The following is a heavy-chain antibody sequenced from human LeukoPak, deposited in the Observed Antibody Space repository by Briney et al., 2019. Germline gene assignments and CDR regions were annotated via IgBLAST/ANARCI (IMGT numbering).Heavy chain of an antibody. Sequence: GESLKISCQGSGYSFTSYWIGWVRQMPGKGLEWMGIIYPGDSDTRYSPSFQGQVTISADKSISTAYLQWSSLKASDTAMYYCARRRYCSSTSCRNWFDPWGQGTLVTVSS. J-gene: IGHJ5*02. CDR3: ARRRYCSSTSCRNWFDP. CDR1: GYSFTSYW. CDR2: IYPGDSDT. V-gene: IGHV5-51*01. D-gene: IGHD2-2*01.